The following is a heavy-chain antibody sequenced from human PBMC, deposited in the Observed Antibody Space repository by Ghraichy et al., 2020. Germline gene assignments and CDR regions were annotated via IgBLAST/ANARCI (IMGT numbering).Heavy chain of an antibody. CDR1: GFTFSSYA. CDR3: APRPAAVILLDY. D-gene: IGHD6-25*01. V-gene: IGHV3-23*01. Sequence: GGSLRLSCAASGFTFSSYAMSWVRQAPGKGLEWVSAISGSGGSTYYADSVKGRFTISRDNSKNTLYLQMNSLRAEDTAVYYCAPRPAAVILLDYWGQGTLVTVSS. J-gene: IGHJ4*02. CDR2: ISGSGGST.